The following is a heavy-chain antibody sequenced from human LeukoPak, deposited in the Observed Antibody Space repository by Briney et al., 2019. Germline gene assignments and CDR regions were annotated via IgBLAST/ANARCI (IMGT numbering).Heavy chain of an antibody. CDR2: ISGSGGST. CDR1: GFTFSSYA. J-gene: IGHJ4*02. Sequence: PGGSLRLSCAASGFTFSSYAMSWVRQAPGKGLEWDSAISGSGGSTYYADSVKGRFTISRDNSKNTLYLQMNSLRAEDTAVYYCAKEHRIVVVPAAVDYWGQGTLVTVSS. CDR3: AKEHRIVVVPAAVDY. D-gene: IGHD2-2*01. V-gene: IGHV3-23*01.